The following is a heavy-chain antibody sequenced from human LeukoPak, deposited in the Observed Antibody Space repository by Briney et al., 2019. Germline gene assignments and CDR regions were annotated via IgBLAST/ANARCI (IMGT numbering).Heavy chain of an antibody. Sequence: PGGSLRLSCAASGFTLEGFGMHWVRQAPGKGLEWVAFIRYDESQKLYIDSVKGRFSISRDTSKNVLYLQMNSLRAGDTAVYYCAKCYYDGRDSAFGDWGQGTPVTVSS. CDR3: AKCYYDGRDSAFGD. D-gene: IGHD1-26*01. J-gene: IGHJ4*02. CDR1: GFTLEGFG. V-gene: IGHV3-30*02. CDR2: IRYDESQK.